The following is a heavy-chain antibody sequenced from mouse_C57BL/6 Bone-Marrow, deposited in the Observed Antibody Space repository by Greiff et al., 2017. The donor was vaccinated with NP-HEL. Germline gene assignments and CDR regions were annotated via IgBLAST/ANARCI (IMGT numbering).Heavy chain of an antibody. CDR1: GFTFSDYY. CDR2: ISNGGGST. Sequence: EVKVVESGGGLVQPGGSLKLSCAASGFTFSDYYMYWVRQTPEKRLEWVAYISNGGGSTYYPDTVKGRFTISRDNAKNTLYLQMSRLKSEDTTMYYCARIYYYGSVYFDVWGTGTTVTVSS. J-gene: IGHJ1*03. V-gene: IGHV5-12*01. CDR3: ARIYYYGSVYFDV. D-gene: IGHD1-1*01.